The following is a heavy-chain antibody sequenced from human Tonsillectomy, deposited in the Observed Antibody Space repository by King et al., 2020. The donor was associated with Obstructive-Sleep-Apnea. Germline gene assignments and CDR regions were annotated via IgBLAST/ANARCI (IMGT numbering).Heavy chain of an antibody. Sequence: VQLPQSGPGLVKPSPTLSLTCAISGDSVSSNRAAWNWIRQSPSRGLEWLGRTYYRSKWYHDYATFVKSRITINPDTSKNQISLQLNFVTPEDTAVYYCARDTADYNWFDSWGQGTLVTVSS. V-gene: IGHV6-1*01. D-gene: IGHD5-18*01. J-gene: IGHJ5*01. CDR1: GDSVSSNRAA. CDR3: ARDTADYNWFDS. CDR2: TYYRSKWYH.